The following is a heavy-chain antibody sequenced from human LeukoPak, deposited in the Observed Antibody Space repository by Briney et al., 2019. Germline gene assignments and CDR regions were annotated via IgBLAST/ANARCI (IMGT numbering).Heavy chain of an antibody. CDR3: ARDNSSGWYYFDY. CDR1: GGSISSYY. D-gene: IGHD6-19*01. CDR2: IYYSGST. Sequence: SETLSLTCTVSGGSISSYYWSWIRHPPGKGLEWIGYIYYSGSTNYNPSLKSRVTISVDTSKNQFSLKLSSVTAADTAVYYCARDNSSGWYYFDYWGQGTLVTVSS. V-gene: IGHV4-59*01. J-gene: IGHJ4*02.